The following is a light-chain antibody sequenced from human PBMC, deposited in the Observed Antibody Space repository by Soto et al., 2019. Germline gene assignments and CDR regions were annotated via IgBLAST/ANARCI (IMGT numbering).Light chain of an antibody. CDR1: QSISSW. CDR3: QQYNSYPIT. J-gene: IGKJ5*01. V-gene: IGKV1-5*03. CDR2: KAS. Sequence: DIQMTQSPSTLSASVGDRVTNTCRASQSISSWLAWYQQKPGKAPKSLIYKASSLESGVPSRFSGSGSGTEFTLTISSLQPDDFATYYCQQYNSYPITFGQGTRLEIK.